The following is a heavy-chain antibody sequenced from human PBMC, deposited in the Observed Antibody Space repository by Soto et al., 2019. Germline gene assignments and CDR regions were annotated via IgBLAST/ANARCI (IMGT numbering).Heavy chain of an antibody. J-gene: IGHJ6*02. D-gene: IGHD3-3*01. CDR3: ATHRGGSIDIRFLEWLSTDYYYYYGMDV. V-gene: IGHV4-39*01. CDR1: GGSISSSSYY. Sequence: QLQLQESGPGLVKPSETLSLTCTVSGGSISSSSYYWGWIRQPPGKGLEWIGSIYYSGSTYYNPSLKSRVTISVNTSKNQFSLKLSSVTAADTAVYYCATHRGGSIDIRFLEWLSTDYYYYYGMDVWGQGTTVTVSS. CDR2: IYYSGST.